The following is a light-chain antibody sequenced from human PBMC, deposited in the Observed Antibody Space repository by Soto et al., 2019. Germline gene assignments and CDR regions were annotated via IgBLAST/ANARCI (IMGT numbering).Light chain of an antibody. V-gene: IGKV1-39*01. CDR1: QRISNY. J-gene: IGKJ2*01. CDR3: PQCYTIPHT. CDR2: GAS. Sequence: DIRMTQSPSSMSASVGDRVTITCRASQRISNYVNWYQQKPGNAPNLLINGASSLQSGVPARFSRVGCWSSFTLTVASQQPEDLATYYCPQCYTIPHTFGQGTKLEI.